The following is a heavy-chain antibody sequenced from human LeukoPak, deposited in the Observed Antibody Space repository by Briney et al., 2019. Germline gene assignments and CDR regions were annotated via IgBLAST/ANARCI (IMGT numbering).Heavy chain of an antibody. V-gene: IGHV3-66*01. CDR1: GFTFSDYY. CDR2: IYSGGST. D-gene: IGHD3-22*01. J-gene: IGHJ4*02. Sequence: GGSLRLSCAASGFTFSDYYMSWVRQAPGKGLEWVSVIYSGGSTYYADSVKGRFTISRDNSKNTLYLQMNSLRAEDTAVYYCARADRLYDYWGQGTLVTVSS. CDR3: ARADRLYDY.